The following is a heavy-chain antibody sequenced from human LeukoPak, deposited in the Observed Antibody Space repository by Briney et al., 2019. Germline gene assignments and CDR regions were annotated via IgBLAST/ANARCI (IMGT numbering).Heavy chain of an antibody. J-gene: IGHJ4*02. D-gene: IGHD2-15*01. CDR1: GFTFSSYA. CDR3: AKDDCSGGSCYSDY. V-gene: IGHV3-23*01. CDR2: ISGSGGST. Sequence: GGSLRLSCAVSGFTFSSYAMSWVRQAPGKGLEWVSAISGSGGSTYYADSAKGRFTISRDNSKNTLYLQMNSLRAEDTAVYYCAKDDCSGGSCYSDYWGQGTLVTVSS.